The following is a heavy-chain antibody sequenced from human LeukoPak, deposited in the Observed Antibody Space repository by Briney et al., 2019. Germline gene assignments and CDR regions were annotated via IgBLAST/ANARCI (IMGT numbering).Heavy chain of an antibody. CDR2: ISGSGGTT. Sequence: GGSLRLSCAASGFTFSSCAMTWVRQAPGKGLEWVSGISGSGGTTYYADSVKGRFTISRDNSKNTLYLQMNSLRAADTAVYYCAKDSHQWLGTESDYWGQGTLVTVSS. V-gene: IGHV3-23*01. CDR3: AKDSHQWLGTESDY. J-gene: IGHJ4*02. CDR1: GFTFSSCA. D-gene: IGHD6-19*01.